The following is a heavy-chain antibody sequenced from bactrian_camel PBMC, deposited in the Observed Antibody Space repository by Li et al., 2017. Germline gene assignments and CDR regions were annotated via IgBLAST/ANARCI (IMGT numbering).Heavy chain of an antibody. CDR2: IYTGLGRP. Sequence: VQLVESGGGSVQAGGSRRLSCTPSGSIYNDNCMGWIRQAPGMEREAVAAIYTGLGRPLYADSVLGRFTISKDNARKMVWLQMNSLKPEDTAMYYCAAAAATCRSHMHFDHWGQGTQVTVS. CDR3: AAAAATCRSHMHFDH. CDR1: GSIYNDNC. D-gene: IGHD7*01. J-gene: IGHJ4*01. V-gene: IGHV3S54*01.